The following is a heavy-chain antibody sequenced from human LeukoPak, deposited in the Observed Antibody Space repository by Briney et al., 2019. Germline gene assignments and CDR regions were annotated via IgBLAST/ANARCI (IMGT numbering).Heavy chain of an antibody. D-gene: IGHD5-12*01. Sequence: SETLSLTCTVSGGSISSYYWNWIRQPPAKGMEWIGYIYTSGSTNYNPSLKSRVTISVDTSKNQFSLKLSSVTAADTAVYYCARKPGESGYNDDHFDYWGQGTLVTVSS. CDR3: ARKPGESGYNDDHFDY. V-gene: IGHV4-4*09. J-gene: IGHJ4*02. CDR1: GGSISSYY. CDR2: IYTSGST.